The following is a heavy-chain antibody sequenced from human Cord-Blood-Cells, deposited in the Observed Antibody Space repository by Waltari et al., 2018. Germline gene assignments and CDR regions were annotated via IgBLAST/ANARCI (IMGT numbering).Heavy chain of an antibody. CDR2: ISSSSTI. V-gene: IGHV3-48*01. J-gene: IGHJ3*02. CDR1: GFTFSSYS. Sequence: EVQLVESGGGLVQPGGSLRLSCAASGFTFSSYSVNWVRQAPGKGLEWVSYISSSSTIYYADSVKGRFTISRDNAKNSLYLQMNSLRAEDTAVYYCARRSRRDAFDIWGQGTMVTVSS. CDR3: ARRSRRDAFDI.